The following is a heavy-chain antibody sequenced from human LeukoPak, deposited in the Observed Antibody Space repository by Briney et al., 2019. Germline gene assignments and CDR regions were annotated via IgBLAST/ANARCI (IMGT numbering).Heavy chain of an antibody. Sequence: ASVKVSCKASGYTFTSYGISLVRQAPGQGLEWMGWISAYNGNTNYAQKLQGRVTMTADTSTSTAYMELRSLRSDDTAVYYCVRGPRGPYFDYWGQGTLVTVSS. V-gene: IGHV1-18*01. CDR1: GYTFTSYG. CDR3: VRGPRGPYFDY. J-gene: IGHJ4*02. CDR2: ISAYNGNT.